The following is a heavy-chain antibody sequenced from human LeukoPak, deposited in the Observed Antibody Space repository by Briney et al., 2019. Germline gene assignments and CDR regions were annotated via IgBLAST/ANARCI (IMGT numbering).Heavy chain of an antibody. V-gene: IGHV4-59*08. Sequence: SETLSLTCAVSGGSISSYYWTWIRQPPGKGLEWIGYIYYSGRTNYNPSLRSRVTISVATSKNEFSLKLSPVTAADTAVYYCAGGPIGYCSSASCRFDYWGQGTLVTVSS. CDR2: IYYSGRT. CDR3: AGGPIGYCSSASCRFDY. J-gene: IGHJ4*02. CDR1: GGSISSYY. D-gene: IGHD2-2*03.